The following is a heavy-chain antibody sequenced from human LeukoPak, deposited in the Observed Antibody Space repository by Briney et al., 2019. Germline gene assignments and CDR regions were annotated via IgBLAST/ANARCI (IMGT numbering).Heavy chain of an antibody. J-gene: IGHJ6*03. CDR2: INPNSGGT. CDR1: GYTFTGDY. Sequence: GASVRVSCKASGYTFTGDYMHWVRQAPGQGLEWMGWINPNSGGTEYAEEFQGRVTMTRDTSINTAYMELTGLTSDDAAVYYCARASYMDVWGKGTTVTVSS. V-gene: IGHV1-2*02. CDR3: ARASYMDV.